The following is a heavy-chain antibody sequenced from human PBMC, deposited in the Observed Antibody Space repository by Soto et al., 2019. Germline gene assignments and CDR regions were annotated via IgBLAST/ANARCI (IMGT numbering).Heavy chain of an antibody. CDR2: IKSEPDGGTT. CDR1: GFTFSDAW. J-gene: IGHJ3*02. D-gene: IGHD1-1*01. CDR3: TTGRWNHWYAFDI. V-gene: IGHV3-15*01. Sequence: EVQLVESGGGLVKPGGSLRLSCAVSGFTFSDAWMNYVRQAPGKGLEWVGRIKSEPDGGTTDYAAPVKGRFTISRDDSKNTLYLQMNSLKTEDTAVYYCTTGRWNHWYAFDIWGQGTMVTVS.